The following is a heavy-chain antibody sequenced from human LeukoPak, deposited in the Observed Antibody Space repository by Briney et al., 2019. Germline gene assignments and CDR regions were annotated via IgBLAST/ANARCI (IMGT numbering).Heavy chain of an antibody. CDR1: GGSIISYY. CDR3: AREGISDGVYYFDY. V-gene: IGHV4-4*07. J-gene: IGHJ4*02. CDR2: IYTSGST. Sequence: SENLSLTCTVSGGSIISYYWSWIRQPAGKGLEWIGRIYTSGSTNYNPSLKSRVTMSVDTSKNQFSLKLSSLTAADTAVYYCAREGISDGVYYFDYWGQGTLVTVSS. D-gene: IGHD2-21*02.